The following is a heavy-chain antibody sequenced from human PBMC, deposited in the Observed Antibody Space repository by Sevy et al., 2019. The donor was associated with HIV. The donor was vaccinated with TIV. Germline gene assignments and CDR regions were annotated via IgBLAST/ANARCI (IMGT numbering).Heavy chain of an antibody. J-gene: IGHJ4*02. Sequence: GGSLRLSCAASGFTFSSYGMHWVRQAPGKGLEWVAVISYDGSIKYYADSVKGRFTISRDNSKNTLYLQMNSLRAEDTAVYYCATSGGYWGQGTLVTVSS. CDR3: ATSGGY. D-gene: IGHD1-1*01. CDR1: GFTFSSYG. CDR2: ISYDGSIK. V-gene: IGHV3-30*03.